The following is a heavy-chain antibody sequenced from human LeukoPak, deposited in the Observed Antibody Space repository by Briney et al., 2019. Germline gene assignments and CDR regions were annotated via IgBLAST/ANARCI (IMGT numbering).Heavy chain of an antibody. CDR3: AKGVAGTFDY. CDR1: GFTFSSYG. V-gene: IGHV3-30*18. D-gene: IGHD6-19*01. CDR2: ISYDGSNK. J-gene: IGHJ4*02. Sequence: GGSLRLSCEASGFTFSSYGMHWVRQAPGKGLEWVAVISYDGSNKYYADSVKGRFTISRDNSKNTLYLQMNSLRAEDTAVYYCAKGVAGTFDYWGQGTLVTVSS.